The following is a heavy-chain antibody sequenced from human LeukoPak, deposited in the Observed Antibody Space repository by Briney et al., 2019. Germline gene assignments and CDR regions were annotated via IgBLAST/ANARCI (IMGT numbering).Heavy chain of an antibody. D-gene: IGHD3-16*02. CDR3: ASGFGGVIVS. J-gene: IGHJ4*02. V-gene: IGHV4-59*01. CDR1: GGSISSYY. CDR2: IYYSGST. Sequence: PSETLSLTCTVSGGSISSYYWSWLRQPPGKGLEWIGYIYYSGSTNYNPSLKSRVTISVDTSKNQFSLKLSSVTAADTAVYYCASGFGGVIVSWGQGTLVTVSS.